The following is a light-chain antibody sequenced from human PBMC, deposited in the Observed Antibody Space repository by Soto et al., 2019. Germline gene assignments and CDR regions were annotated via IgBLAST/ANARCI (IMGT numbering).Light chain of an antibody. CDR1: QSVSNNY. Sequence: EIVLTQSPATLSLSAGERATLSCRASQSVSNNYLAWYQQKPGQAPRLLIYGVSSRAAGIPDRFSGSGSGTDFTLTISRLEPEDSAVYYCHQYYTSPRAFGQGTKVDIK. CDR2: GVS. J-gene: IGKJ1*01. CDR3: HQYYTSPRA. V-gene: IGKV3-20*01.